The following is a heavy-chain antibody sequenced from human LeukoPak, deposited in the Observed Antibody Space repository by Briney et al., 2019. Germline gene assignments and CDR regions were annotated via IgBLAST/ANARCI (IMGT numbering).Heavy chain of an antibody. V-gene: IGHV4-39*01. J-gene: IGHJ2*01. CDR2: IYYSGST. Sequence: SQTLSLTCTVSGGSISSSSHYWGWIRQPPGKGLEWIGSIYYSGSTYYNLSLKTRVTISVDTSKNQFSLKLSSVTAADTAVYYCARHVAYCSGGTCYSTWYFDLWGRGTLVTVSS. CDR1: GGSISSSSHY. D-gene: IGHD2-15*01. CDR3: ARHVAYCSGGTCYSTWYFDL.